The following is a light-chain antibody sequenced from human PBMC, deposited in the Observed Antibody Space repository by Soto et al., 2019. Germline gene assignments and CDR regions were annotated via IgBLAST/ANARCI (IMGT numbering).Light chain of an antibody. Sequence: SVLTQPASVSGSPGQSITISCTGTNTYVGRYNYVSWYQQHPGKAPKLMVYDVSNRPSWVSNRFSGSKSGITASLTISGLQAEDEADYYCTSYTSDSTYVFGTGTKVTVL. CDR1: NTYVGRYNY. CDR3: TSYTSDSTYV. CDR2: DVS. V-gene: IGLV2-14*01. J-gene: IGLJ1*01.